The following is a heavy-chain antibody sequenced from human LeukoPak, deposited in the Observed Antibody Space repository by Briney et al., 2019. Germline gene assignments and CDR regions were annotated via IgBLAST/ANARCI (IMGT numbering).Heavy chain of an antibody. D-gene: IGHD5-18*01. J-gene: IGHJ5*02. CDR3: ARGGSDYGYQLQVDWFDP. CDR2: ISSSSSYI. Sequence: GGSLRLSCAASGFTFSSYSMNWVRQAPGNGLEWVSSISSSSSYIYYADSVKGRFTISRDNAKNSLYLQMNSLRAEDTAVYYCARGGSDYGYQLQVDWFDPWGQGTLVTVSS. V-gene: IGHV3-21*01. CDR1: GFTFSSYS.